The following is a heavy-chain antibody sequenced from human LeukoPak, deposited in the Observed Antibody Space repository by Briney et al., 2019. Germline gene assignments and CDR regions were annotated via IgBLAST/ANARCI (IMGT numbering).Heavy chain of an antibody. D-gene: IGHD3-10*01. CDR2: INHSGST. V-gene: IGHV4-34*01. J-gene: IGHJ6*02. CDR1: GGSFSGYY. Sequence: TSETLSLTCAVYGGSFSGYYWSWIRQPPGKGLEWIGEINHSGSTNYNPSLKSRVTISVDTSKNQFSLKLSSVTAADTAVYYCARRPSTYYYGSGVSGMDVWGQGTTVTVSS. CDR3: ARRPSTYYYGSGVSGMDV.